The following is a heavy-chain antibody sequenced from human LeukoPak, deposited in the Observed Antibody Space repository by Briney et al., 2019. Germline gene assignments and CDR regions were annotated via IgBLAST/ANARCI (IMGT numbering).Heavy chain of an antibody. Sequence: GASVKVSCKASGYTFTGYYMHWVRQAPGQGLEWMGWINTNTRNPTYAQGFTGRFVFSLDASVSTAYLQISSLKAEDTAVYYCARDPSRAAAGTFDYWGQGTLVTVSS. CDR3: ARDPSRAAAGTFDY. D-gene: IGHD6-13*01. CDR1: GYTFTGYY. V-gene: IGHV7-4-1*02. J-gene: IGHJ4*02. CDR2: INTNTRNP.